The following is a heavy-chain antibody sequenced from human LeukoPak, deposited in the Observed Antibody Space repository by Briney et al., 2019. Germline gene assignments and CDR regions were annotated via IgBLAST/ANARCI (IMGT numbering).Heavy chain of an antibody. CDR1: GFTFSDYY. CDR2: ISSSGSTI. Sequence: GGSLRLSCAASGFTFSDYYMSWICRAPGKGLEWVSYISSSGSTIYYADSVKGRFTISRDNAKNSLYLQMNSLRAEDTAVYYCARDSTPLEYSSGYYPDAFDIWGQGTMVTISS. V-gene: IGHV3-11*01. D-gene: IGHD3-22*01. CDR3: ARDSTPLEYSSGYYPDAFDI. J-gene: IGHJ3*02.